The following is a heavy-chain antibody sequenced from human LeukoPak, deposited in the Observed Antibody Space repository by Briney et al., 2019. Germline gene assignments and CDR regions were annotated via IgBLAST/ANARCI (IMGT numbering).Heavy chain of an antibody. Sequence: PGGSLRLSCAASGFTFSSYGMHWVRQAPGKGLEWVAVISYDGSNKYYADSVKGRFTISRDNSKNTLYLQMNSLRAEDTAVYYCAKTENPYDYVWGSYRTEYYFDYWGQGTLVTVSS. J-gene: IGHJ4*02. D-gene: IGHD3-16*02. V-gene: IGHV3-30*18. CDR3: AKTENPYDYVWGSYRTEYYFDY. CDR2: ISYDGSNK. CDR1: GFTFSSYG.